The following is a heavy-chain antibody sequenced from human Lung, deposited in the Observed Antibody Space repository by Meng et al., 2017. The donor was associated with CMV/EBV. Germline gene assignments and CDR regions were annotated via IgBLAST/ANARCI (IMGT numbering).Heavy chain of an antibody. Sequence: GGSXRLXXAASGFTFSSYAMHWVRQAPGKGLEWVAVISYDGSNKYYADSVKGRFTISRDNSKNTLYLQMNSLRAEDTAVYYCARDVIVGALSGGDAFDIWGQGXMVTVSS. D-gene: IGHD1-26*01. CDR2: ISYDGSNK. V-gene: IGHV3-30*04. J-gene: IGHJ3*02. CDR1: GFTFSSYA. CDR3: ARDVIVGALSGGDAFDI.